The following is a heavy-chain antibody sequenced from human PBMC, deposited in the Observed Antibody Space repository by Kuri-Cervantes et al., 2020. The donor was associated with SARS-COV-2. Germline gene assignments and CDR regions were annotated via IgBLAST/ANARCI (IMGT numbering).Heavy chain of an antibody. Sequence: ASVKVSCKASGYTFTSYGISWVRQAPGQGLEWMGWINPNSGGTNYAQKFQGRVTMTRDTSISTAYMELSRLRSDDTAVYYCARDKDLEAFDIWGQGTMVTVSS. CDR3: ARDKDLEAFDI. CDR2: INPNSGGT. CDR1: GYTFTSYG. V-gene: IGHV1-2*02. D-gene: IGHD1-1*01. J-gene: IGHJ3*02.